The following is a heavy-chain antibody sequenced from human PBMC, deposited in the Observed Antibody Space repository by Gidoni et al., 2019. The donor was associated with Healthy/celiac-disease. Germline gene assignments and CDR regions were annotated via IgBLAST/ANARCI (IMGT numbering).Heavy chain of an antibody. J-gene: IGHJ3*02. D-gene: IGHD2-15*01. V-gene: IGHV2-5*01. Sequence: QITLKESGPTLVKPTQTLTLTCTFSGFSLSTSGVGVGWIRQPPGKALEWLALIYWNDDKRYSPSLKSRLTITKDTSKNQVVLTMTNMDPVDTATYYCAHRLLFIVVGDGDAFDIWGQGTMVTVFS. CDR3: AHRLLFIVVGDGDAFDI. CDR1: GFSLSTSGVG. CDR2: IYWNDDK.